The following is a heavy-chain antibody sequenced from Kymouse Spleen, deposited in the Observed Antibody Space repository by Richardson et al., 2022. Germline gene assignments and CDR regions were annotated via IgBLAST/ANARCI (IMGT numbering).Heavy chain of an antibody. CDR2: INSDGSST. D-gene: IGHD6-19*01. CDR1: GFTFSSYW. CDR3: ARDTVAVAGTRYYGMDV. V-gene: IGHV3-74*01. J-gene: IGHJ6*02. Sequence: EVQLVESGGGLVQPGGSLRLSCAASGFTFSSYWMHWVRQAPGKGLVWVSRINSDGSSTSYADSVKGRFTISRDNAKNTLYLQMNSLRAEDTAVYYCARDTVAVAGTRYYGMDVWGQGTTVTVSS.